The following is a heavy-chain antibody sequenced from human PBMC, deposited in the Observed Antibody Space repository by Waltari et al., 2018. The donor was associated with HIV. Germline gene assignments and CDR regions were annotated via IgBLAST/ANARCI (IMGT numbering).Heavy chain of an antibody. J-gene: IGHJ4*02. D-gene: IGHD2-15*01. V-gene: IGHV3-9*01. CDR2: INSYSGII. CDR1: GFTFEHHV. CDR3: AKDVGFLTHPDSGADS. Sequence: VQFGGGLVPPGESLRLSCVGSGFTFEHHVIYWVRQGPGKGLQWVASINSYSGIIAYAASVKGRFTISRDNAKSSLYLQMNNLKPEDTALYFCAKDVGFLTHPDSGADSWGRGTLVTVTS.